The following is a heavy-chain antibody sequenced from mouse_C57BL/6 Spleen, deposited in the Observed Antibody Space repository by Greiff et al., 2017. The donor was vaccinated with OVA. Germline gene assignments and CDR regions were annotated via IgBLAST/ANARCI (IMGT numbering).Heavy chain of an antibody. CDR3: ARDRITTVVANFDY. V-gene: IGHV3-6*01. CDR1: GYSITSGYY. CDR2: ISYDGSN. J-gene: IGHJ2*01. D-gene: IGHD1-1*01. Sequence: EESGPGLVKPSQSLSLTCSVTGYSITSGYYWNWIRQFPGNKLEWMGYISYDGSNNYNPSLKNRISITRDTSKNQFFLKLNSVTTEDTATYYCARDRITTVVANFDYWGQGTTLTVSS.